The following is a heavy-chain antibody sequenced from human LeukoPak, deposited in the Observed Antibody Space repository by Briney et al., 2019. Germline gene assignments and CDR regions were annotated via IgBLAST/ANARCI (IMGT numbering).Heavy chain of an antibody. CDR3: ARGGRIAVAGTFDY. J-gene: IGHJ4*02. D-gene: IGHD6-19*01. V-gene: IGHV1-69*13. Sequence: ASVKVSCKTSGGTFSSYAISWVRQAPGQGLEWMGGIIPIFGTANYAQKFQGRVTITADESTSTAYMELSSLRSEDTAVYYCARGGRIAVAGTFDYWGQGTLVTVSS. CDR1: GGTFSSYA. CDR2: IIPIFGTA.